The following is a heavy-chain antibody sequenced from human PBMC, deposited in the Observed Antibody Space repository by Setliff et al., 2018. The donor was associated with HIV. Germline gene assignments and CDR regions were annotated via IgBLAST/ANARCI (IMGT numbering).Heavy chain of an antibody. D-gene: IGHD4-4*01. V-gene: IGHV1-3*01. CDR3: ATGLQLVQDHYYYMDV. CDR2: IHAGNGDT. CDR1: GDSLTNYG. Sequence: ASVKVSCKASGDSLTNYGIHWVRQAPGQRLEWMGWIHAGNGDTRYSQKFQGRVTLTRDTSASTAHMDLSSLRSEDTAVYYRATGLQLVQDHYYYMDVWGKGTSVTVS. J-gene: IGHJ6*03.